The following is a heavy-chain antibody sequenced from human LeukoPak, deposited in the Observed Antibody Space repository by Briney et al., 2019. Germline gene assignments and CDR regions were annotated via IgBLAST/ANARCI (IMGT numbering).Heavy chain of an antibody. V-gene: IGHV3-23*01. CDR1: GFTFHNYA. D-gene: IGHD4-23*01. CDR2: IIGSATSR. CDR3: AKHPGPYGANPFNS. J-gene: IGHJ4*02. Sequence: GGSLRLSCAASGFTFHNYALTWVRQPPGKGLEWVSTIIGSATSRFYAASVEGRFTISRDNSNNTLCLHLSGLRVEDTAVYYCAKHPGPYGANPFNSWGLGVLVTVSS.